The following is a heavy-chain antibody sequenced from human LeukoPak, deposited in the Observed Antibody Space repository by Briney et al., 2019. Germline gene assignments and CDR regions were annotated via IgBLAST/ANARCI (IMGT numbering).Heavy chain of an antibody. V-gene: IGHV1-18*01. J-gene: IGHJ6*03. CDR3: ARVGSGQSRYYYYYMDV. D-gene: IGHD6-19*01. CDR2: ISAYNGNT. Sequence: ASVKVSCKASGYTFTSYGISWVRQAPGQGLEWTGWISAYNGNTNYAQKLQGRVTMTTDTSTSTAYMELRSLRSDDTAVYYCARVGSGQSRYYYYYMDVWGKGTTVTISS. CDR1: GYTFTSYG.